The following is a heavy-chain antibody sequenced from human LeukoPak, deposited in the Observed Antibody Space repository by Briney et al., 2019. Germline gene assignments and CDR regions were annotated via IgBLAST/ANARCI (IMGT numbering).Heavy chain of an antibody. Sequence: GGSLRLSCAASGFTFSSYAMHWVRQAPGKGLEWVAVISYDGSNKYYADSVKGRFTISRDNSKNTLYLQMNSLRAEDTAVYYCARDLLARGQTGTFDYWGQGTLVTVSS. CDR1: GFTFSSYA. CDR3: ARDLLARGQTGTFDY. J-gene: IGHJ4*02. CDR2: ISYDGSNK. D-gene: IGHD6-13*01. V-gene: IGHV3-30*04.